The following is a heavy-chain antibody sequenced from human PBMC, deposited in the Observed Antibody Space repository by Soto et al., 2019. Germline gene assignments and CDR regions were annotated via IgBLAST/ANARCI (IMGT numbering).Heavy chain of an antibody. V-gene: IGHV3-23*01. D-gene: IGHD3-22*01. CDR3: AKESYDSSGYYYGFDY. J-gene: IGHJ4*02. Sequence: EVQLLESGGGLVQPGGSLRLSCAASGFTFSGYAMSWVRQAPGKGLEWVSAISGSGGSTYYADSVKGRFTISRDNSKNTLYLQMNSLRAEDTAVYYCAKESYDSSGYYYGFDYWGQGTLVTVSS. CDR1: GFTFSGYA. CDR2: ISGSGGST.